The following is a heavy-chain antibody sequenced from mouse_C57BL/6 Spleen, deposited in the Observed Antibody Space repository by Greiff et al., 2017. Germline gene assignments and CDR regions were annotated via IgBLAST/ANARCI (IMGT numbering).Heavy chain of an antibody. CDR1: GYTFTSYW. D-gene: IGHD1-1*01. J-gene: IGHJ3*01. CDR3: ARESIYYYGSSYGWFAY. CDR2: IYPGSGST. Sequence: VQLQQPGAELVKPGASVKMSCKASGYTFTSYWITWVKQRPGQGLEWIGDIYPGSGSTNYNEKFKSKATLTVDTSSSTAYMQLSSLTSEDSAVYYCARESIYYYGSSYGWFAYWGQGTLVTVSA. V-gene: IGHV1-55*01.